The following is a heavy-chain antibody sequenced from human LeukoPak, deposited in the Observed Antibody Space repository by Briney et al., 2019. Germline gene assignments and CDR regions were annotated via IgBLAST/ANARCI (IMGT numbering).Heavy chain of an antibody. CDR1: GFTFSSYS. J-gene: IGHJ3*02. V-gene: IGHV3-21*01. CDR2: ISSSSSYI. D-gene: IGHD5-12*01. CDR3: ARDVFLDSGYGRSHRHDAFDI. Sequence: NPGGSLRLSCAASGFTFSSYSMNWVRQAPGKGLEWVSSISSSSSYIYYADSVKGRFTISRDNAKNSLYLQMNSLRAEDTAVYYCARDVFLDSGYGRSHRHDAFDIWGQGTMVTVSS.